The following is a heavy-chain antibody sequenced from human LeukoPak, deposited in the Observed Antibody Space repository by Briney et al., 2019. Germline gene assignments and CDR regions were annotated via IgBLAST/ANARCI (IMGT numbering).Heavy chain of an antibody. Sequence: GGSLRLSCAASGLTFRTHWMNWVRQAPGKGLEWVANIKPDGSETYYVDSVKGRFTVTRDNAQSSLHLQMDNLRGEDTAVYYCLAGGGYWGQGTLVTVSS. CDR1: GLTFRTHW. D-gene: IGHD3-10*01. V-gene: IGHV3-7*03. J-gene: IGHJ4*02. CDR2: IKPDGSET. CDR3: LAGGGY.